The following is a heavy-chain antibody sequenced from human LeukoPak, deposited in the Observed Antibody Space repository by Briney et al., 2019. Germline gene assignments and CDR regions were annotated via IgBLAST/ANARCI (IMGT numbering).Heavy chain of an antibody. V-gene: IGHV4-4*07. CDR1: GGSISSYY. J-gene: IGHJ3*02. CDR3: ARKKSGSSTPTTAFDI. CDR2: IYTSGST. D-gene: IGHD1-26*01. Sequence: PSETLSLTCTVSGGSISSYYWSWIRQPAGKGLEWIGRIYTSGSTNYNPSLKSRVTMSVDTSKNQFSLKLSSVTAADTAVYYCARKKSGSSTPTTAFDIWGQGTMVTVSS.